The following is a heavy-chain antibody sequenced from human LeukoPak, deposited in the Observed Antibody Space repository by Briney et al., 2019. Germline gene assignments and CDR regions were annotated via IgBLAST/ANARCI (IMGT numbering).Heavy chain of an antibody. D-gene: IGHD5-24*01. Sequence: PGGSLRLSCAASGFTFSNYEMHWVRQAPGKGLEWVSYISSSGSDIYYADSVKGRFTISRDNAKNSLYLHMNSLRAEDTAVYYCAKGRGWLQFFDYWGQGTLVTVSS. CDR1: GFTFSNYE. CDR2: ISSSGSDI. CDR3: AKGRGWLQFFDY. V-gene: IGHV3-48*03. J-gene: IGHJ4*02.